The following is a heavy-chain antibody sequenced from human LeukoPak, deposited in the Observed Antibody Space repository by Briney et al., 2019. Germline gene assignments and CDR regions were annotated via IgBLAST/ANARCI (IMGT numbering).Heavy chain of an antibody. CDR3: ANSDSSGYYYYFDY. D-gene: IGHD3-22*01. CDR1: GFTFSSYS. V-gene: IGHV3-48*01. Sequence: PGGSLRLSCAASGFTFSSYSMNWVRQAPGKGLEGVSYISSSSSTIYYADSVKGRFTISRDNAKNSLYLQMNSLRAEDTAVYYCANSDSSGYYYYFDYWGQGTLVTVSS. CDR2: ISSSSSTI. J-gene: IGHJ4*02.